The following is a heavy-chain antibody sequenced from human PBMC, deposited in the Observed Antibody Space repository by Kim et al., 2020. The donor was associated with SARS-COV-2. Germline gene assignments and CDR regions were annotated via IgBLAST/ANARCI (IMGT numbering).Heavy chain of an antibody. Sequence: GGSLILSCDGSGFSFISSEMNWFRLAPGKGIEWLSHIASDGRNIRYAGSVEGRFSISRDNAQSALYLEMNRLRAEDAAVDYCASSSARVTYHAFDIWGQGTVVTVSS. CDR3: ASSSARVTYHAFDI. CDR1: GFSFISSE. V-gene: IGHV3-48*03. CDR2: IASDGRNI. J-gene: IGHJ3*02. D-gene: IGHD2-21*02.